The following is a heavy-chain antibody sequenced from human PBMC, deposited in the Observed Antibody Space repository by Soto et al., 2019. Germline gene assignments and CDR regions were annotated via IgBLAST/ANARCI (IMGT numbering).Heavy chain of an antibody. CDR3: ARDRWPAPFDY. CDR1: GFTFSSYS. J-gene: IGHJ4*02. V-gene: IGHV3-21*01. CDR2: ISSSSSYI. D-gene: IGHD6-13*01. Sequence: GGSLRLSCAASGFTFSSYSMNWVRQAPGKGLEWVSSISSSSSYIYYADSVKGRFTISRGNAKNSLYLQMNSLRAEDTAVYYCARDRWPAPFDYWGQGTLVTVSS.